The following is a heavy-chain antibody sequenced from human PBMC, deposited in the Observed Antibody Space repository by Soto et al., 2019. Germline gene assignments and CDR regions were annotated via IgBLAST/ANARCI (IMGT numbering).Heavy chain of an antibody. V-gene: IGHV3-7*01. CDR3: ARDLYSSSWYLTAGRLDY. CDR1: GFTFSSYW. CDR2: IKQDGSEK. J-gene: IGHJ4*02. Sequence: PGGSLRLSCAASGFTFSSYWMSWVRQAPGKXLEWVANIKQDGSEKYYVDSVKGRSTISRDNAKNSLYLQMNSLRAEDTAVYYCARDLYSSSWYLTAGRLDYWGQGTLVTVSS. D-gene: IGHD6-13*01.